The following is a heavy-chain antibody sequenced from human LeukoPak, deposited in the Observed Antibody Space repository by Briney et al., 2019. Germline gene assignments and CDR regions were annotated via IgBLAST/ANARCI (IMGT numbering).Heavy chain of an antibody. D-gene: IGHD4-23*01. CDR1: GFTFSSYS. V-gene: IGHV3-21*01. J-gene: IGHJ6*02. CDR3: ARARVTLGGGYYYHGMDV. CDR2: ISSSSSYI. Sequence: GGSLRLSCAASGFTFSSYSMNWVRQAPGKGLEWVSSISSSSSYIYYADSVKGRFTISRDNAKNSLYLQMNSLRAEDTAVYYCARARVTLGGGYYYHGMDVWGQGTTVTVSS.